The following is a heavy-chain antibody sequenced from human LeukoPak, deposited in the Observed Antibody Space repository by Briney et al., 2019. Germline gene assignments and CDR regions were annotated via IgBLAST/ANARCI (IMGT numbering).Heavy chain of an antibody. J-gene: IGHJ5*02. V-gene: IGHV4-38-2*01. CDR2: IYNSGST. Sequence: SETLSLTCAVSGYSIGTDYYWGWIRQSPGKGLEWIGSIYNSGSTYYNPSLKSRIIISVDTSKNQFSLKLSSVTAADTAVYYCARNSGSSSPPERYNWFDPWGQGTLVTVSS. CDR1: GYSIGTDYY. CDR3: ARNSGSSSPPERYNWFDP. D-gene: IGHD6-6*01.